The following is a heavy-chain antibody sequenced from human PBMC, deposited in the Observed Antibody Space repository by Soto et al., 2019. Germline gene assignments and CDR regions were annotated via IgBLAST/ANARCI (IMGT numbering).Heavy chain of an antibody. CDR1: GFTFSSYS. V-gene: IGHV3-23*01. D-gene: IGHD6-13*01. CDR3: ARDIAAAGTSYYYYGMDV. J-gene: IGHJ6*02. CDR2: ISGSGGST. Sequence: GGSLRLSCAASGFTFSSYSMNWVRQAPGKGLEWVSAISGSGGSTYYADSVKGRFTISRDNSKNTLYLQMNSLRAEDTAVYYCARDIAAAGTSYYYYGMDVWGQGTTVTAP.